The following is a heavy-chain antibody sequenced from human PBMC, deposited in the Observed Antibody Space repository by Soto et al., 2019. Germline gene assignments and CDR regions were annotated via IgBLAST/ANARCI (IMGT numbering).Heavy chain of an antibody. D-gene: IGHD6-19*01. CDR2: ISAYNGNT. V-gene: IGHV1-18*01. CDR1: GYTFTNYG. CDR3: ARDTSRISVAVDFDC. J-gene: IGHJ4*02. Sequence: ASVKVSCKASGYTFTNYGITWVRQAPGQGLEWLGWISAYNGNTNYAQSLQGRVTMTTDTSTSTAYMELRSLRSDDTAVYYCARDTSRISVAVDFDCWGQGTLVTVSS.